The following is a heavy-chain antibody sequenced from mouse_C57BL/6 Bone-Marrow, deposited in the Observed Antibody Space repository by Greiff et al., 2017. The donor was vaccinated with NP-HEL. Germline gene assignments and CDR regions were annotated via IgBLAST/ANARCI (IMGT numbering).Heavy chain of an antibody. CDR1: GYSFTDYN. CDR2: INPNYGTT. Sequence: VQLQQSGPELVKPGASVKISCKASGYSFTDYNMNWVQQSNGKSLEWIGVINPNYGTTSYIQKLKGKGTLTVDQSSSTAYMQLNSLTSEDSSFNNCASSYDDYVSPWFAYWGQGTLVTVSA. D-gene: IGHD2-4*01. J-gene: IGHJ3*01. V-gene: IGHV1-39*01. CDR3: ASSYDDYVSPWFAY.